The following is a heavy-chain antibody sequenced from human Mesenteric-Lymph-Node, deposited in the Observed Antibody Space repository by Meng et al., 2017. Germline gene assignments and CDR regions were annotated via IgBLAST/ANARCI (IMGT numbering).Heavy chain of an antibody. V-gene: IGHV4-59*12. Sequence: SETLSLTCTVSGGSISSYYWSWIRQPPGKGLEWIGNVYYRGSTNFNPSLKSRVTTSVDTSKNQFSLKLSSVTAADTAVYYCARSNYCSAGSCYSTDYWGQGTLVTVSS. CDR3: ARSNYCSAGSCYSTDY. CDR1: GGSISSYY. CDR2: VYYRGST. J-gene: IGHJ4*02. D-gene: IGHD2-15*01.